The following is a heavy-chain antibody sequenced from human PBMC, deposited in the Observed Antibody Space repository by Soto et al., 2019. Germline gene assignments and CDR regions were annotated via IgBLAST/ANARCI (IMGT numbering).Heavy chain of an antibody. CDR1: GYTFTGYY. Sequence: QVQLVQSGAEVKTPGASVKVSCETSGYTFTGYYIHWVRQAPGQGLEWMGWINPHTGVTNYAQNFQGWVTMTRDTSISTVYMEMTRLKSDDTAVYYCARESGWVAGTLDPWGQGTLVTVSS. CDR2: INPHTGVT. V-gene: IGHV1-2*04. D-gene: IGHD6-19*01. J-gene: IGHJ5*02. CDR3: ARESGWVAGTLDP.